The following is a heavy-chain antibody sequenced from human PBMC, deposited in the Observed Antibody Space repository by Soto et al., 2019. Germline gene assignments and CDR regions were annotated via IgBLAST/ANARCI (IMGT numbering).Heavy chain of an antibody. CDR1: GGSISSGNYY. V-gene: IGHV4-30-4*01. CDR3: GTMGTPATGLYYFDY. Sequence: QVQLQESGPGLVKPSQTLSLTCTVSGGSISSGNYYWSWIRQPPGKGLEWIGFISYSGSTYYNASLKCRVTISVDTSKNQFSLNLSFVTAADTAVYYCGTMGTPATGLYYFDYWGQGTLVTVSS. D-gene: IGHD1-7*01. J-gene: IGHJ4*02. CDR2: ISYSGST.